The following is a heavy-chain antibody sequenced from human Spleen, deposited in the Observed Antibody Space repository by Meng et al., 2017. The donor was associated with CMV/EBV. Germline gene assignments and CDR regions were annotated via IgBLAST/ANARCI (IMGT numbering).Heavy chain of an antibody. J-gene: IGHJ4*02. Sequence: GESLKISCAASGFSVSSNYMSWVRQTPGKGLEGVSVIESGGSTYYADSVQGRFTISRDNSKNTLYLQMNSLRREDTAVYYCAGVSRRHCRTPRCYAGGVHWGQGTLVTVSS. CDR3: AGVSRRHCRTPRCYAGGVH. D-gene: IGHD2-2*01. V-gene: IGHV3-66*02. CDR1: GFSVSSNY. CDR2: IESGGST.